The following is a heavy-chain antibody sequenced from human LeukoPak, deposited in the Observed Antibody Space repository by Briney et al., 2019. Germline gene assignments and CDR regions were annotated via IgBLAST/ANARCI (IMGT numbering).Heavy chain of an antibody. J-gene: IGHJ4*02. CDR3: ARSRSYVWGSYRWSTHYYFDY. CDR1: GGSISSYY. D-gene: IGHD3-16*02. Sequence: ESSETLSLTCTVSGGSISSYYWSWIRQPAGKGLEWIGRIYTSGSTNYNPSLKSRVTMSVDTSKNQFSLKLSSVTAADTAVYYCARSRSYVWGSYRWSTHYYFDYWGQGTLVTVSS. V-gene: IGHV4-4*07. CDR2: IYTSGST.